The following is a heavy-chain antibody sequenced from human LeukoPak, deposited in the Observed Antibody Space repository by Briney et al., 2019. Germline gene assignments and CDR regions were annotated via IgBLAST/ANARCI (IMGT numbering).Heavy chain of an antibody. Sequence: PGGSLRLSCAASGLTFSNYGVHWVRQAPGKGLEWVAFIRYDGSEKYYAESVKGRFTISRDNAKNSLYLQMNSLRAEDTAVYYCARDHLWYFDLWGRGTLVTVSS. CDR2: IRYDGSEK. CDR1: GLTFSNYG. J-gene: IGHJ2*01. CDR3: ARDHLWYFDL. V-gene: IGHV3-30*02.